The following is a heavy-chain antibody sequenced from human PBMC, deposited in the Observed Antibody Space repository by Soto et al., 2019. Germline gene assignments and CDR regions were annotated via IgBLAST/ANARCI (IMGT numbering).Heavy chain of an antibody. J-gene: IGHJ4*02. Sequence: EVQLVESGGGLVQPGGSLRLSCAASGFTFSSYWMHWVRQAPGKGLVWVSRINSDGSSTNYADSVKGQFTISRDNAKNTLYLQMNSLRAEDTAVYYCGRGVSGSYRLDYWCQGTLVTVSS. V-gene: IGHV3-74*01. D-gene: IGHD3-16*02. CDR1: GFTFSSYW. CDR3: GRGVSGSYRLDY. CDR2: INSDGSST.